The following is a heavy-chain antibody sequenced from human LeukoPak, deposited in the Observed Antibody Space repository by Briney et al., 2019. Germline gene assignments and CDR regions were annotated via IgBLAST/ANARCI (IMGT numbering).Heavy chain of an antibody. D-gene: IGHD1-26*01. CDR3: ARADGNVGRPTFDY. J-gene: IGHJ4*02. V-gene: IGHV4-59*01. CDR1: GGSINSYY. Sequence: SETLSLTCTVSGGSINSYYWSWIRQPPGKGLEWIGYIYYSGSTNYNPSPKSRVTISVDTSKNQFSLKLSSVTAAHTAVYYCARADGNVGRPTFDYWGEGTLVTVSS. CDR2: IYYSGST.